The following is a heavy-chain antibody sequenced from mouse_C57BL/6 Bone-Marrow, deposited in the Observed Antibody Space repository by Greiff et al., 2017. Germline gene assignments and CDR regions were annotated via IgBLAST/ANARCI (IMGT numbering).Heavy chain of an antibody. CDR1: GYTFTDYE. V-gene: IGHV1-15*01. J-gene: IGHJ2*01. Sequence: VQLQQSGAELVRPGASVTLSCKASGYTFTDYEMHWVKQTPVHGLEWIGAIDPETGGTAYNQKFKVQAILTADKSSSTAYMELRSLTSEDSAVYYCTRGRWLLFFDYWGQGTTLTVSS. CDR3: TRGRWLLFFDY. D-gene: IGHD2-3*01. CDR2: IDPETGGT.